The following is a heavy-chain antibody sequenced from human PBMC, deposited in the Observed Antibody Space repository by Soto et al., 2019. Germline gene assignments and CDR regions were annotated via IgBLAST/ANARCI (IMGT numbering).Heavy chain of an antibody. CDR2: INPSGGST. V-gene: IGHV1-46*01. CDR1: GYTFTSYY. Sequence: QVQLVQSGAEVKKPGASVKVSCKASGYTFTSYYMHWVRQAPGQGLEWMGIINPSGGSTNYAQKFQGSFTMTRDTSTSPAYMDLSSLRSEDTAVYYCARHLAAGDYWGQGTGVTVSS. J-gene: IGHJ4*02. D-gene: IGHD6-13*01. CDR3: ARHLAAGDY.